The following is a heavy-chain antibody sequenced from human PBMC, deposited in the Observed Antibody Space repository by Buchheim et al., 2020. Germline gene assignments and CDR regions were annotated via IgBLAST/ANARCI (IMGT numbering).Heavy chain of an antibody. V-gene: IGHV3-33*01. Sequence: QVQLVESGGGVVQPGRSLRLSCAASGFTFSSYGMHWVRQAPGKGLEWVAGIWYDGSNKYYADSVKGRFTISRDNSKNTLYLQMNSLGGADTAVYYCARVGSGSHYYYGMDVWGQGT. CDR1: GFTFSSYG. D-gene: IGHD3-10*01. CDR3: ARVGSGSHYYYGMDV. J-gene: IGHJ6*02. CDR2: IWYDGSNK.